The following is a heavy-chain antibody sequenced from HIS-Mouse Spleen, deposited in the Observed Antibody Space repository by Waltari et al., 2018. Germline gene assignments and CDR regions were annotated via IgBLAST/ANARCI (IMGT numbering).Heavy chain of an antibody. Sequence: QVTLKESGPVLVKPTETLTLTCTVSGFSLSNARMGVSWIRQPPGKALEWLAHIFSNDEKSYSTSLKSRLPISKDTSKSQVVLTMTNMDPVDTATYYCARIRGGYYFDYWGQGTLVTVSS. CDR3: ARIRGGYYFDY. D-gene: IGHD3-16*01. CDR1: GFSLSNARMG. V-gene: IGHV2-26*01. CDR2: IFSNDEK. J-gene: IGHJ4*02.